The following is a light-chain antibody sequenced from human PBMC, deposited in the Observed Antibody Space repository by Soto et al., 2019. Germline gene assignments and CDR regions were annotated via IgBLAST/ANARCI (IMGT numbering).Light chain of an antibody. CDR1: QSVSSSY. Sequence: EIVLTQSPGTLSFSPGERATLSCRASQSVSSSYLAWYQQKPGQAPRLLIDGAASRASGIPDRFSGSGSGTDFTLTVSRLEPDDFAVYYCQQYGISPYTFGQGTKLEIK. CDR3: QQYGISPYT. J-gene: IGKJ2*01. V-gene: IGKV3-20*01. CDR2: GAA.